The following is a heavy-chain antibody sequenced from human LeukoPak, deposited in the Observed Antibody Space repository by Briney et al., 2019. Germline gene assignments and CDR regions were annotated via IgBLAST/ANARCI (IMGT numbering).Heavy chain of an antibody. CDR2: IYPGDSDT. V-gene: IGHV5-51*01. Sequence: GESLKISRKGSGYIFTSYWIGWVRQMPGKGLEWMGIIYPGDSDTRYSPSFQGQVTISADKSISTAYLQWSSLKASDTAMYYCARRRDLYSGSYYPFDYWGQGTLVTVSS. CDR3: ARRRDLYSGSYYPFDY. J-gene: IGHJ4*02. CDR1: GYIFTSYW. D-gene: IGHD1-26*01.